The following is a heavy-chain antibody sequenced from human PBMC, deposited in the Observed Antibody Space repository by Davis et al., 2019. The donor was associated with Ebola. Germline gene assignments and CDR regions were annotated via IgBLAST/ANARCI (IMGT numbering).Heavy chain of an antibody. J-gene: IGHJ4*02. V-gene: IGHV1-18*01. CDR2: ISAYNGNT. CDR1: GYTFTSYG. Sequence: ASVKVSCKASGYTFTSYGISWVRQAPGQGLEWMGWISAYNGNTNYAQKLQGRVTMTRDTSTSTVYVELSSLRSEDTAVYYCASSVGMWANYWGQGTLVTVSS. D-gene: IGHD7-27*01. CDR3: ASSVGMWANY.